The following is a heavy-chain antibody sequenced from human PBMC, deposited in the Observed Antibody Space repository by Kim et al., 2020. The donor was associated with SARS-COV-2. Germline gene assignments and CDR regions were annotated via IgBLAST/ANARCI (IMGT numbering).Heavy chain of an antibody. CDR3: LGGFYLGY. CDR1: GHFFTRDS. V-gene: IGHV1-3*01. Sequence: ASVKVSCKTSGHFFTRDSIHWVRQAPGQGLEWMGGIDCGNGNTIYSQKFQGRVTFTTDTSASTAYMELSFLRSEDSAVCYCLGGFYLGYWGQGTLVTVSS. CDR2: IDCGNGNT. D-gene: IGHD3-16*01. J-gene: IGHJ4*02.